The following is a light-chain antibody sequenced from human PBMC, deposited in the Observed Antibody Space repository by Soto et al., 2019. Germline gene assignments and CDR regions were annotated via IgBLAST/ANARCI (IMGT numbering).Light chain of an antibody. CDR1: QSVSSY. CDR3: QQYHIWDPWW. Sequence: GIAYSPRWLPFHSEKRSTLSCMSSQSVSSYLAWYQQKPGQAPRLLIYDASNRATGIPARFSGSGSGTEFTLTITCVQSQEFPLYYCQQYHIWDPWWFGHGTKVDIK. J-gene: IGKJ1*01. CDR2: DAS. V-gene: IGKV3D-15*01.